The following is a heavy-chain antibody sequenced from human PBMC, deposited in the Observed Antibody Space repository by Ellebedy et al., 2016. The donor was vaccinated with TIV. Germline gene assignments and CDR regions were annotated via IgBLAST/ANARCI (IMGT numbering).Heavy chain of an antibody. CDR3: TRAEWD. J-gene: IGHJ4*02. CDR2: IYYSGST. Sequence: SETLSLXCTVSGGSFSSGHYSWNWVRQYPGKGLEWIGNIYYSGSTYFNTSLKSRLTISADTSKNQFFLKLSSATAADTAVYYCTRAEWDWGQGILVTVSS. CDR1: GGSFSSGHYS. D-gene: IGHD1-26*01. V-gene: IGHV4-31*03.